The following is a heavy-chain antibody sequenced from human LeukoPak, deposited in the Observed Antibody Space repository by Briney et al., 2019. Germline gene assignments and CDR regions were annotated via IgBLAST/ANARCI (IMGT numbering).Heavy chain of an antibody. CDR1: GFTFSSYA. CDR2: ISYDGSNK. CDR3: AREDTAMAPFDY. J-gene: IGHJ4*02. Sequence: GGSLRLSCAASGFTFSSYAMHWVRQAPGKGLEWVAVISYDGSNKYYADSVKGRFTISRDNSKNTLYLQMNSLRAEDTAVYYCAREDTAMAPFDYWGQGTLVTVSS. V-gene: IGHV3-30-3*01. D-gene: IGHD5-18*01.